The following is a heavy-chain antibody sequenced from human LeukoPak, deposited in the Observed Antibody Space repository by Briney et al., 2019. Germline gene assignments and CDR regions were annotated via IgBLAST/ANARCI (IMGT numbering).Heavy chain of an antibody. CDR2: ILGSGRSA. J-gene: IGHJ4*02. V-gene: IGHV3-23*01. Sequence: GGSLRLSCAASGFTFDNYAMSWVRQAPGKGLEWVSAILGSGRSAYYADSVKGRFTISRDNSKNSLFLQMNSLRVEDTALYYCSKWGDYDVLTGYYDSDFWGQGTLVTVSA. CDR3: SKWGDYDVLTGYYDSDF. CDR1: GFTFDNYA. D-gene: IGHD3-9*01.